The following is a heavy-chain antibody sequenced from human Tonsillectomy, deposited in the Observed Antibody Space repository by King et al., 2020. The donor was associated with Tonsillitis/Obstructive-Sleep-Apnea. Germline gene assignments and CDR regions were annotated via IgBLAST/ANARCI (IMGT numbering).Heavy chain of an antibody. J-gene: IGHJ4*02. CDR3: ARGRTYGGLLDF. D-gene: IGHD4-23*01. CDR2: TYYSGSS. Sequence: VQLQESGPSLVKPSETLSLKCTVSGGSMSTFYWSWIRQSPGKGLEWIGYTYYSGSSNYNPSLKSRLTISDDMSKNEFSLTLTSVTAPDTAVYYCARGRTYGGLLDFWGQGALVTVSS. V-gene: IGHV4-59*01. CDR1: GGSMSTFY.